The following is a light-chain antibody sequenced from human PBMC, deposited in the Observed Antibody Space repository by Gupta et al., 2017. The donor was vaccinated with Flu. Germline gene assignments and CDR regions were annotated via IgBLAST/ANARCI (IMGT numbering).Light chain of an antibody. J-gene: IGLJ2*01. CDR3: SSYAGSNNLV. Sequence: SVTITSTGTSSDVGGYNYVSWYPTHPDQPNNLMVYEVSRRTAGVPGRFSGSKSGNTASLTVSARQAEEAADYYCSSYAGSNNLVFGGGTKLTVL. V-gene: IGLV2-8*01. CDR2: EVS. CDR1: SSDVGGYNY.